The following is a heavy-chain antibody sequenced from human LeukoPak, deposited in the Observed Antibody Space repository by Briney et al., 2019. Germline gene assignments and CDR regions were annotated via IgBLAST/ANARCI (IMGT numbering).Heavy chain of an antibody. D-gene: IGHD2-15*01. V-gene: IGHV3-23*01. CDR1: GFTFNQYA. CDR3: AKGYCSGGSCYEVFAY. CDR2: LSGSGGST. Sequence: GGSLRLSCVASGFTFNQYAMSWVRQAPGKGLEWVSTLSGSGGSTYYADSVKGRFTISRDNSKNTLYLQMNSLRAEDTAVYYCAKGYCSGGSCYEVFAYWGQGTLVTVSS. J-gene: IGHJ4*02.